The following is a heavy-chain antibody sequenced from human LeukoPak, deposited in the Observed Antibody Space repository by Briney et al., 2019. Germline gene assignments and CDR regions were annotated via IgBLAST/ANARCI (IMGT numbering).Heavy chain of an antibody. CDR1: GDRFTGYW. CDR3: ASRLAPADAFDI. CDR2: IYPGGAAT. V-gene: IGHV5-51*01. Sequence: GESFKFSCKGSGDRFTGYWIGWLRRMPGKGLEGMGIIYPGGAATRYSPSFQGQVTTSADKSISTAYLQWSFPKASDTCMYYCASRLAPADAFDIWGQGTMVTVSS. J-gene: IGHJ3*02.